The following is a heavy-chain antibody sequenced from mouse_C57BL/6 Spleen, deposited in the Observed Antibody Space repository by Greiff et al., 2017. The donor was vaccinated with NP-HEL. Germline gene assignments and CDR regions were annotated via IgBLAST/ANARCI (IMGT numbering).Heavy chain of an antibody. CDR3: ARWTAQDAMDY. D-gene: IGHD3-2*02. J-gene: IGHJ4*01. V-gene: IGHV1-81*01. CDR1: GYTFTSYG. CDR2: IYPRSGNT. Sequence: VQLKESGAELARPGASVKLSCKASGYTFTSYGISWVKQRTGQGLEWIGEIYPRSGNTYYNEKFKGKATLTADKSSSTAYMELRSLTSEDSAVYFCARWTAQDAMDYWGQGTSVTVSS.